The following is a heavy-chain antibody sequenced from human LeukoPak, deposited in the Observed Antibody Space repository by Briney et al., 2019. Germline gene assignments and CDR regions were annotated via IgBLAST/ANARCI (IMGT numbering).Heavy chain of an antibody. Sequence: SETLSLTCTVSGGSISSYYWSWIRQPPGKGLEWIGCIYYSGSTNYNPSLKSRVTISVDTSKNQFSLKLSSVTAADTAVYYCARDKGSSGWYPNWFDPWGQGTLVTVSS. D-gene: IGHD6-19*01. CDR3: ARDKGSSGWYPNWFDP. V-gene: IGHV4-59*01. CDR2: IYYSGST. J-gene: IGHJ5*02. CDR1: GGSISSYY.